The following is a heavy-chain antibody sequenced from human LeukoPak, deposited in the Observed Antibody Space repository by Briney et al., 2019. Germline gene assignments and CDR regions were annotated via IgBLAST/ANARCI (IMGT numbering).Heavy chain of an antibody. D-gene: IGHD6-13*01. Sequence: PGGSLRLSCAASGFTFSDYYMGWIRQAPGKGLEWVSYISSSGSTIYYADSVKGRFTISRDNAKNPLYLQMNSLRAEDTAVYYCARDPGSSSWYGGFGYWGQGTLVTVSS. CDR2: ISSSGSTI. CDR1: GFTFSDYY. CDR3: ARDPGSSSWYGGFGY. J-gene: IGHJ4*02. V-gene: IGHV3-11*01.